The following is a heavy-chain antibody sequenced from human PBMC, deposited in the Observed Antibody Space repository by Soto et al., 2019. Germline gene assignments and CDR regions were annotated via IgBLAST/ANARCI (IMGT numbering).Heavy chain of an antibody. Sequence: EVQLVESGGGLVQPGGSLRLSCEASGFTFRNYDMHWVRQGTGKGLDWVSGISAAGDTDYADSVEGRFTISRENAQNSFFLQMNSLRVGDTAFYYCARTDRDFYGLDVLGQGTTVIVSS. CDR3: ARTDRDFYGLDV. CDR1: GFTFRNYD. V-gene: IGHV3-13*01. CDR2: ISAAGDT. J-gene: IGHJ6*02.